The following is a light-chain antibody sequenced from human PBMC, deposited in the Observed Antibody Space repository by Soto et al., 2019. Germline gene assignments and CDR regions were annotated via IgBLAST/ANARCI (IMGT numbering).Light chain of an antibody. CDR1: HSINIW. CDR2: DAS. V-gene: IGKV1-5*01. CDR3: QQYYSYPLT. Sequence: QLTQSPSTLSASIGDRVTITCRASHSINIWLAWYRQRPGKAPELLIYDASTLEGGVPSRFSGSGSGTDFTLTISCLQSEDFATYYCQQYYSYPLTFGGGTKVDIK. J-gene: IGKJ4*01.